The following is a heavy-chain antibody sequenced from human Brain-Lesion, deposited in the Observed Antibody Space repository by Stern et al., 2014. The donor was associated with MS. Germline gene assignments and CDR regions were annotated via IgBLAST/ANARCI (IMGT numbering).Heavy chain of an antibody. V-gene: IGHV1-2*04. CDR3: ATYYYDSTGYNDF. CDR1: GYTFTGYY. CDR2: INPKSGGT. J-gene: IGHJ4*02. Sequence: VQLVESGAEVKKPGASVKVSCKASGYTFTGYYMHWVRQAPAQGLEWMGWINPKSGGTNYAQKFQGWVTMTRDTSINTAYMELSRLRSDDTAVYYCATYYYDSTGYNDFWGQGTLVTVSS. D-gene: IGHD3-22*01.